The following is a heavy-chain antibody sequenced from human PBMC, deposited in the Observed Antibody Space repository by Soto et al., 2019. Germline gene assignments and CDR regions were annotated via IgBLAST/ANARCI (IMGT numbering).Heavy chain of an antibody. Sequence: QVQLQESGPGLVKPSETLSLTCSVSGGSISKFYWSWIRKTGGKGLEWMGRVYATGTTDYNPSLRCRIAMSVDIAKKTFSLRLTSVTAADTGVYYCVRDGSKTLRDWFDPWGQGILVTVSS. V-gene: IGHV4-4*07. CDR3: VRDGSKTLRDWFDP. D-gene: IGHD4-17*01. CDR1: GGSISKFY. J-gene: IGHJ5*02. CDR2: VYATGTT.